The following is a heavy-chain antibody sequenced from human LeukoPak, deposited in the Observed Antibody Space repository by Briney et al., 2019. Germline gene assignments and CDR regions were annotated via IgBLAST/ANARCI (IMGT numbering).Heavy chain of an antibody. Sequence: GGSLRLSCAASGFTFSSYAMSWVRQAPGKGLEWISAISGSGGSTYYADSVKGRFTISRDNSKDTLYLQMNTLRTEDTAVYYCANQRRDSSSSPFRHHFDYWGQGSLVTVSS. CDR2: ISGSGGST. J-gene: IGHJ4*02. CDR3: ANQRRDSSSSPFRHHFDY. CDR1: GFTFSSYA. V-gene: IGHV3-23*01. D-gene: IGHD6-6*01.